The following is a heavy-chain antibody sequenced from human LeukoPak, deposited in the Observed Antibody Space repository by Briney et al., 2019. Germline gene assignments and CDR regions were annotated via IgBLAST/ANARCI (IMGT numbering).Heavy chain of an antibody. CDR1: GYTFNSHG. Sequence: GASVKVSCKASGYTFNSHGITWVRQAPVQGLEWMGWISTYNGNTNYAPKLQGRVTMTRDMSTSTVYMELSSLRSEDTAVYYCAAGYDSSGSYFDYWGQGTLVTVSS. V-gene: IGHV1-18*01. CDR3: AAGYDSSGSYFDY. CDR2: ISTYNGNT. D-gene: IGHD3-22*01. J-gene: IGHJ4*02.